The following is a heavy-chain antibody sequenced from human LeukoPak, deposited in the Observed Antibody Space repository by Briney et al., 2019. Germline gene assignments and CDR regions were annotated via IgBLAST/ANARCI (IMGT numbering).Heavy chain of an antibody. CDR3: ARGPFRHGLLLRGNWFDP. CDR1: GGSISSGGYY. Sequence: KPSQTLSLTCTVSGGSISSGGYYWSWIRQHPGKGLEWNGEINHSGSTNYNPSLKSRVTISVDTSKNQFSLKLSSVTAADTAVYYCARGPFRHGLLLRGNWFDPWGQGTLVTVSS. D-gene: IGHD3-22*01. V-gene: IGHV4-31*03. CDR2: INHSGST. J-gene: IGHJ5*02.